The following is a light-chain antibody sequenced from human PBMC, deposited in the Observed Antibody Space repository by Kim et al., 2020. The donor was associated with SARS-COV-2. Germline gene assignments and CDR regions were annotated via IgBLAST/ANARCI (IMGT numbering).Light chain of an antibody. CDR1: RTLVFADGYTY. V-gene: IGKV2-30*01. J-gene: IGKJ1*01. CDR3: MQGSHWPPWT. CDR2: KVS. Sequence: TQSPVSLAVALGQSASISCRSNRTLVFADGYTYVSWFHMRPGQSPRRLISKVSSRDSGVPARFSGGGSETEFTLTISRVEAEEVGDDHCMQGSHWPPWTFGQGTKVDIK.